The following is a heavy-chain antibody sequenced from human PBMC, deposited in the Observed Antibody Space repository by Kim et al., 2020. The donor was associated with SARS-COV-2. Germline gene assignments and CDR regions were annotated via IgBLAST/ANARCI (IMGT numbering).Heavy chain of an antibody. J-gene: IGHJ4*01. CDR1: GGSISSSSYY. CDR2: IYYSGST. D-gene: IGHD5-12*01. CDR3: ARDLGGYGGNYFDY. V-gene: IGHV4-39*07. Sequence: SETLSLTCTVSGGSISSSSYYWGWIRQPPGKGLEWIGSIYYSGSTYYNPSLKSRVTISVDTSKNQFSLKLSSVTAADTAVYYCARDLGGYGGNYFDYWG.